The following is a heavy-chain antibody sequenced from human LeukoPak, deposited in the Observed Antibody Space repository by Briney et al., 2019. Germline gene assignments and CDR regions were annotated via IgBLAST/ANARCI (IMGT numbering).Heavy chain of an antibody. D-gene: IGHD2-2*01. V-gene: IGHV4-34*01. CDR1: GASITSYF. J-gene: IGHJ6*03. CDR3: ARGYFVVVPAAIRYYYYMDV. CDR2: INDSGST. Sequence: ASETLSLTCTVSGASITSYFWSWIRQPPGKGLEWIAEINDSGSTNSNSSLRSRVAISLDTSKNQFSLKLSSVTAADTAVYYCARGYFVVVPAAIRYYYYMDVWGKGTTVTVSS.